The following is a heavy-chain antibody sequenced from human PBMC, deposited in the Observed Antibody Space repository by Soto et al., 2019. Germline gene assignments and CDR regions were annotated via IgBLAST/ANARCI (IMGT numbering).Heavy chain of an antibody. CDR3: ATSYIVATIIYYYGMDV. J-gene: IGHJ6*02. V-gene: IGHV1-24*01. Sequence: ASVKVSCKVSGYTLTELSMHWVRQAPGKGLEWMGGFDPEDGETIYAQKFQGRVTMTEDTSTDTAYMELSSLRSEDTAVYYCATSYIVATIIYYYGMDVWGQGTTVTVSS. D-gene: IGHD5-12*01. CDR1: GYTLTELS. CDR2: FDPEDGET.